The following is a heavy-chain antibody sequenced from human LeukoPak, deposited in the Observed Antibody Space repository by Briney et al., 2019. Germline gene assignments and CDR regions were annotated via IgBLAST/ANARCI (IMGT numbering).Heavy chain of an antibody. D-gene: IGHD5-18*01. Sequence: GGSLRLSCAASGFMFNTYWMVWVRQAPGKGLEWVANIKEDGSDKNYVDSVKGRFTISRDNADNSLYLHMNSLRAEDTAVYYCARDAAYGYDRFDYWGQGTQVTVSS. CDR1: GFMFNTYW. CDR2: IKEDGSDK. CDR3: ARDAAYGYDRFDY. V-gene: IGHV3-7*01. J-gene: IGHJ4*02.